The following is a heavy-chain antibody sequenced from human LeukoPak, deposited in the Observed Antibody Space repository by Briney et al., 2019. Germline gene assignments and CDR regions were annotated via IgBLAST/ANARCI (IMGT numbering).Heavy chain of an antibody. CDR1: GFTFSSYG. J-gene: IGHJ6*02. V-gene: IGHV3-33*01. Sequence: GRSLRLSCAASGFTFSSYGMHWVRQAPGEGLEWVAVIWYDGSNKYYADSVKGRFTISRDNSKNTLYLQMNSLRAEDTAVYYCARGEMATIGAYYYGMDVWGQGTTVTVSS. D-gene: IGHD5-24*01. CDR2: IWYDGSNK. CDR3: ARGEMATIGAYYYGMDV.